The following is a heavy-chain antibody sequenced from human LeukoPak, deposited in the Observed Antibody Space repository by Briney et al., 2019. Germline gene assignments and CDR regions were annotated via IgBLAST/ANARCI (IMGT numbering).Heavy chain of an antibody. CDR3: ARVLYYDFWSGQFSGFDY. V-gene: IGHV3-48*01. Sequence: GGSLRLSCAASGFAFSSYSTNWVRQAPGKGLEWVSYISSTSSTIYYADSVKGRFTISRDDAKSSLYLQMNSLRAEDTAVYYCARVLYYDFWSGQFSGFDYWGQGTLVTVSS. CDR2: ISSTSSTI. CDR1: GFAFSSYS. D-gene: IGHD3-3*01. J-gene: IGHJ4*02.